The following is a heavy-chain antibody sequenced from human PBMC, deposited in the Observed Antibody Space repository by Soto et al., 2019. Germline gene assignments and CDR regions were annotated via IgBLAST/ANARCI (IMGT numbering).Heavy chain of an antibody. V-gene: IGHV1-46*02. CDR2: IHPSGGGT. Sequence: ASVKVSCKPSGYTFNTYYLHWVRQAPGQALEWMGVIHPSGGGTTYAQKFLGRVTVARDTSTSTVFMELSSLRSDDTAVYYCARGGHIAVVTASFDYWGQGTLVTVSS. CDR3: ARGGHIAVVTASFDY. CDR1: GYTFNTYY. J-gene: IGHJ4*02. D-gene: IGHD2-21*02.